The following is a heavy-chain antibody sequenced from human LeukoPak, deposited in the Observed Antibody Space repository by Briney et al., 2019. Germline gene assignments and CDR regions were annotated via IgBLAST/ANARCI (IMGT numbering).Heavy chain of an antibody. Sequence: ASVRVSCKASGGTFSRYAISWVRQAPGQGLEWMGGIIPIFGTANYAQKFQGRVTITADESTSTAYMELSSLRSEDTAVYYCARCARVQRNWFDPWGQGTLVTVSS. CDR2: IIPIFGTA. CDR3: ARCARVQRNWFDP. J-gene: IGHJ5*02. CDR1: GGTFSRYA. V-gene: IGHV1-69*13. D-gene: IGHD1-1*01.